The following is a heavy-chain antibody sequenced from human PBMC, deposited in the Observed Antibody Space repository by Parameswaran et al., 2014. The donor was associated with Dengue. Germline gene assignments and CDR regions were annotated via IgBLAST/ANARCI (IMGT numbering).Heavy chain of an antibody. V-gene: IGHV4-59*01. J-gene: IGHJ6*02. D-gene: IGHD3-9*01. CDR1: GGSISHFY. CDR2: TYYSGST. Sequence: ASETLSLTCSVSGGSISHFYWSWIRQPPGKGLQWIGYTYYSGSTKYNPSLRSRVTMSADSSKNQFSLRLNSATAADTAVYYCARVTPVGRYFDWSADAMDVWGQGDHGHRLL. CDR3: ARVTPVGRYFDWSADAMDV.